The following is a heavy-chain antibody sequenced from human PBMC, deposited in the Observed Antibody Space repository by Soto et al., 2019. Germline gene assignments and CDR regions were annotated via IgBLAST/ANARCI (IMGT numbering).Heavy chain of an antibody. CDR1: GASINNNDYY. CDR3: ARTSYFYDKWYFDL. Sequence: SETLSLTCTVSGASINNNDYYWSWIRQTPGKGLEWIGYVYYSGTTDYIPSLKSRLSMSIDKSQNQFTLKLNSVTAADTATYYCARTSYFYDKWYFDLWGRGILVTVSS. D-gene: IGHD3-22*01. V-gene: IGHV4-30-4*01. CDR2: VYYSGTT. J-gene: IGHJ2*01.